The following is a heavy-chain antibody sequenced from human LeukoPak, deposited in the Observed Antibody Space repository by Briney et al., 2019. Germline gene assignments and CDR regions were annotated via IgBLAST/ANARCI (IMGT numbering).Heavy chain of an antibody. CDR1: GGSISSYY. CDR2: IYYSGST. J-gene: IGHJ6*03. CDR3: ARVSEKRVSRYYYYYMDV. V-gene: IGHV4-59*01. D-gene: IGHD3-10*01. Sequence: KPSETLSLTCTVSGGSISSYYWSWIRQPPGKGLEWIGYIYYSGSTNYNPSLKSRVTISVDTSKNQFSLKLSSVTAADTAVYYCARVSEKRVSRYYYYYMDVWGKGTTVTVSS.